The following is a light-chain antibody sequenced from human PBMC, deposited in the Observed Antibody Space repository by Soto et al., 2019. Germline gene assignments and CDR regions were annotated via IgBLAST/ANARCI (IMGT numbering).Light chain of an antibody. Sequence: QSVLTQPASVSGSPGQSITISCTGTSSDVGGYNYVSWYQQHPGKAPKLVIYEVTNRPSGVSNRFSGSKSGNTASLTISGLQAEDEADYYCSSYTSSGSLEFGGGTQLTVL. V-gene: IGLV2-14*01. CDR3: SSYTSSGSLE. CDR1: SSDVGGYNY. CDR2: EVT. J-gene: IGLJ3*02.